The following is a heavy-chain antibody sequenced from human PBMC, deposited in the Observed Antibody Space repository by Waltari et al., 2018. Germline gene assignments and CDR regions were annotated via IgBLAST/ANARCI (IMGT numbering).Heavy chain of an antibody. V-gene: IGHV3-73*01. CDR3: SGGEVTGTDF. Sequence: EVQVVESGGGLVQPGGSLKLSCAPSGSSFSGSTIHWVRQTSGKGLEWVGRIRRQPYNYATAYSASVKGRFTISRDDSKNTAYLQMNNLMTEDTAVYYCSGGEVTGTDFWGQGTLVTVSS. J-gene: IGHJ4*02. CDR2: IRRQPYNYAT. CDR1: GSSFSGST. D-gene: IGHD6-19*01.